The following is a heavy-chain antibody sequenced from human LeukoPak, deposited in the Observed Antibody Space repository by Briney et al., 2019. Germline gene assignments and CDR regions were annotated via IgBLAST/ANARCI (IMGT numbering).Heavy chain of an antibody. CDR1: GFTVSSNY. Sequence: SGGSLRLSCAASGFTVSSNYMSWVRQAPGKGLEWVSAISGSGGSTYYADSVKGRFTISRDNSKNTLYLQMNSLRAEDTAVYYCARSGSYYYFDYWGQGTLVTVSS. J-gene: IGHJ4*02. V-gene: IGHV3-23*01. CDR2: ISGSGGST. CDR3: ARSGSYYYFDY. D-gene: IGHD1-26*01.